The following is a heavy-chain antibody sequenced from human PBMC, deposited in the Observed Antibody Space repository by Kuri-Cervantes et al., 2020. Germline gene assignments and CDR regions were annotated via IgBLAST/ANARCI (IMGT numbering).Heavy chain of an antibody. J-gene: IGHJ6*02. D-gene: IGHD3-10*02. CDR3: ARPTRFYYYYGMDV. Sequence: GGSLRLSCAASGFTFSSYGMHRVRQAPGKGLEWVAVISYDGSNKYYADSVKGRFTISRDNSKNTLYLQMNSLRAEDTAVYYCARPTRFYYYYGMDVWGQGTTVTVSS. CDR1: GFTFSSYG. V-gene: IGHV3-30*03. CDR2: ISYDGSNK.